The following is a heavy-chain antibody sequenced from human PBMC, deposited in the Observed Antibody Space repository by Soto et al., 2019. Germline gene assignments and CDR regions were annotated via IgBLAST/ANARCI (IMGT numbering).Heavy chain of an antibody. CDR2: SSNSGTFS. J-gene: IGHJ4*03. CDR1: GFTFSDYY. CDR3: ARSGDNYNRLDY. Sequence: TGGSLRLSCAGSGFTFSDYYISWIRQAPGKGLEWISYSSNSGTFSRYADSVKGRFSISRDNTKNLLYLQMNSLRAEDTAVYYCARSGDNYNRLDYWGQGTTVTVSS. V-gene: IGHV3-11*06. D-gene: IGHD1-1*01.